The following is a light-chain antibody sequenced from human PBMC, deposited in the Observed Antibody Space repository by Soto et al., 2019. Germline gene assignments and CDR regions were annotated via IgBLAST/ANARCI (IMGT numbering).Light chain of an antibody. V-gene: IGLV7-43*01. CDR2: STS. CDR1: TGAVTSGYY. CDR3: LLYYGGALV. J-gene: IGLJ1*01. Sequence: QAVVTQEPSLTVSPGGTVTLTCASSTGAVTSGYYPNWFQQKPGQAPRPLIYSTSNKHSWTPARFSGSLLGGKAALTLSGVQPEDAAEYYCLLYYGGALVFGTGTKVTVL.